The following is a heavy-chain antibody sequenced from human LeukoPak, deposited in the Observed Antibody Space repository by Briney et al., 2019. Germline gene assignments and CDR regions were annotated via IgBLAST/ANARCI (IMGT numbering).Heavy chain of an antibody. Sequence: ASVKVSCKASGYTFTSYGISWVRQAPGQGLEWMGWICAYNGNTNYAQKLQGRVTMTTDTSTSTAYMELRSLRSDDTAVYYCARDRTRIAVAGTNWFDPWGQGTLVTVSS. J-gene: IGHJ5*02. CDR2: ICAYNGNT. D-gene: IGHD6-19*01. CDR1: GYTFTSYG. CDR3: ARDRTRIAVAGTNWFDP. V-gene: IGHV1-18*01.